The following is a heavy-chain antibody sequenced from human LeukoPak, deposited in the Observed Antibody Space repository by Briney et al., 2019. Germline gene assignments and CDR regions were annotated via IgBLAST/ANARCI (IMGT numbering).Heavy chain of an antibody. D-gene: IGHD2-2*01. V-gene: IGHV4-30-4*01. CDR3: ARRGYCSSTSCMKFDP. J-gene: IGHJ5*02. CDR1: GGSISSGDYY. CDR2: IYYSGST. Sequence: SETLSLTCTVSGGSISSGDYYWSWIRQPPGKGLEWIGYIYYSGSTYYNPSLKSRFTISVDTSKNQFSLKLSSVTAADTAVYYCARRGYCSSTSCMKFDPRGQGTLVTVSS.